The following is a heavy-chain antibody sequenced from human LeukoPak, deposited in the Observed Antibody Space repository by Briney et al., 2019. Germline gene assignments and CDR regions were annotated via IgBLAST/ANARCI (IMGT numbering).Heavy chain of an antibody. V-gene: IGHV4-39*07. CDR3: ARQYYYGSGSPNWFDP. D-gene: IGHD3-10*01. CDR2: IYYSGST. Sequence: SETLSLTCTVSGGSISSISYYWGWIRQPPGKGLEWIGSIYYSGSTSYNPSLESRVTISVDTSKNQFSLRLTSVTAADTAVYYCARQYYYGSGSPNWFDPWGQGTLVTVSS. CDR1: GGSISSISYY. J-gene: IGHJ5*02.